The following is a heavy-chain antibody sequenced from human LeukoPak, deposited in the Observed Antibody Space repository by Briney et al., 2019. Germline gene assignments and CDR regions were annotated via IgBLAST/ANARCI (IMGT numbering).Heavy chain of an antibody. Sequence: PSETLSLTCTVSGGSISSGGYYWSWIRQHPGKGLEWIGYIYYSGSTYYNPSLKSRVTISVDTSKNQFSLKLSSVTAADTAVYYCAREVFGSPGIAVAGTDWGQGTLVTVSS. J-gene: IGHJ4*02. V-gene: IGHV4-31*03. CDR3: AREVFGSPGIAVAGTD. CDR2: IYYSGST. CDR1: GGSISSGGYY. D-gene: IGHD6-19*01.